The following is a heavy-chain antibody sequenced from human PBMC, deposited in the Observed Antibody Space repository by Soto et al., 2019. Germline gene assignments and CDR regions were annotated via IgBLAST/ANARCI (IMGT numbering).Heavy chain of an antibody. V-gene: IGHV3-30*18. CDR3: AKKIRDAVAGNSPYYYYGMDV. CDR1: GFTFSSYG. J-gene: IGHJ6*02. D-gene: IGHD6-19*01. CDR2: ISYDGSNK. Sequence: GGSLRLSCAASGFTFSSYGMHWVRQAPGKGLEWVAVISYDGSNKYYADSVKGRFTISRDNSKNTLYLQMNSLRAEDTAVYYCAKKIRDAVAGNSPYYYYGMDVWGQGTTVTVSS.